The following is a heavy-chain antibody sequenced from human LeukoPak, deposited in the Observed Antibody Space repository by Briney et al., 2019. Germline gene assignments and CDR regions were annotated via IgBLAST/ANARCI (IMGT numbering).Heavy chain of an antibody. Sequence: PGRSLRLSCAASGFTFRRYGMHWVRQAPGKGLEWVAVIWYDASNKYYVDSVKGRFTISRDNSKNTLYLQMNSLRAEDTALYYCARLGVGATRDAFDIWGQGTMVTVSS. V-gene: IGHV3-33*01. D-gene: IGHD1-26*01. CDR3: ARLGVGATRDAFDI. J-gene: IGHJ3*02. CDR1: GFTFRRYG. CDR2: IWYDASNK.